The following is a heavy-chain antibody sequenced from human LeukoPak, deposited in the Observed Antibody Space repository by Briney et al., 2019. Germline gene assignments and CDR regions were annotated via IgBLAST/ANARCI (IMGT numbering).Heavy chain of an antibody. CDR1: GYTFTSYG. D-gene: IGHD6-19*01. Sequence: ASVKVSCKTSGYTFTSYGLYWVRQAAGQGLEWMGWISGYNAETNYARKFQGRVTMTTDTSTTTAYMELTSLTSDDTALYYCAREGDSAGWYRPAFRLLDYWGQGTMATVSS. J-gene: IGHJ4*02. V-gene: IGHV1-18*01. CDR2: ISGYNAET. CDR3: AREGDSAGWYRPAFRLLDY.